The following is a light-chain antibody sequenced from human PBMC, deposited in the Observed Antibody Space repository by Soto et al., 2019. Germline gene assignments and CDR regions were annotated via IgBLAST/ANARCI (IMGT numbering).Light chain of an antibody. CDR2: GNS. CDR1: SSNIGAGYD. J-gene: IGLJ1*01. V-gene: IGLV1-40*01. Sequence: QSALTQPPSVSGAPGQRVTISCTGSSSNIGAGYDVHWYQQLPGTAHKLLIYGNSNRPSGVPDRFSGSKSGTSASLAITGLQAEDEADYYCQSYDSSLSGYVFGTGTKVTVL. CDR3: QSYDSSLSGYV.